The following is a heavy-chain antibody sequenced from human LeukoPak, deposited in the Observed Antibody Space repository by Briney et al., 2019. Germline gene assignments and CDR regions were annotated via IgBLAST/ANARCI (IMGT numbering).Heavy chain of an antibody. CDR1: GYTFSNYG. CDR3: ARDRGSWPDTFDV. J-gene: IGHJ3*01. Sequence: ASVKVSCKGSGYTFSNYGISWVRQAPGQGLEWMGWISADNGDRNYAQKLQGRLTLTSDISTTTTYMELRSLGADDTAVYYCARDRGSWPDTFDVWCQGTMVTVSS. V-gene: IGHV1-18*01. D-gene: IGHD3-10*01. CDR2: ISADNGDR.